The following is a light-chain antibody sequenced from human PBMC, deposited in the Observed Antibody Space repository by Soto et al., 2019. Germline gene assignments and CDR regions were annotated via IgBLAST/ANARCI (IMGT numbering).Light chain of an antibody. CDR1: QSVSSY. CDR2: DAS. J-gene: IGKJ4*01. Sequence: IVLTXSPATLSXXPGXRATLSCRASQSVSSYLAWYQQKTGQAPRLLIYDASNRATGIPARFXXXXXXXXXXXXXSSLEPEGFAVYYCQQRSNWPPLTFGGGTKVEIK. V-gene: IGKV3-11*01. CDR3: QQRSNWPPLT.